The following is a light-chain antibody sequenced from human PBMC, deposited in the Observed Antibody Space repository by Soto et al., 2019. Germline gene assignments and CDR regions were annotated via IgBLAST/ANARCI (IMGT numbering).Light chain of an antibody. J-gene: IGKJ5*01. CDR2: KAS. Sequence: EIQMTQSPSTLSASVGDRVTITCRASQSISSWLAWYQQKPGKAPKLLIYKASSLESGVPSRFSGSGSGTEFTLTISSLQPDDFATYYCQQYNSYWITFGRRTRLEIK. CDR1: QSISSW. CDR3: QQYNSYWIT. V-gene: IGKV1-5*03.